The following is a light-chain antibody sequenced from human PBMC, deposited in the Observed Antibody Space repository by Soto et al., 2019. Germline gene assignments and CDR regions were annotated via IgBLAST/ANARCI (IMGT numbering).Light chain of an antibody. CDR2: EGS. Sequence: QSALTQPPSASGSPGQSVTISSTGTSSDVGTYKYVSWYQQHPGKAPKLMIYEGSKRPSGVSNRFSGSKSGNTASLTISGLQAEDEADYYCCSYAGSSTYAFGTGTKVTVL. V-gene: IGLV2-23*01. J-gene: IGLJ1*01. CDR3: CSYAGSSTYA. CDR1: SSDVGTYKY.